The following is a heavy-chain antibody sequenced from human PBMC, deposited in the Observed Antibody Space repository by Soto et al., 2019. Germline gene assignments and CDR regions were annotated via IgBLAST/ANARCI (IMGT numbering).Heavy chain of an antibody. V-gene: IGHV1-69*02. Sequence: SVKVSCKASGGTFSSYTISWVRQAPGQGLEWMGRIIPILGIANYAQKFQGRVTITADKSTSTAYMELSSLRSEDTAVYYCASSGSTSPNWFEPWGQGPLVTVPS. CDR3: ASSGSTSPNWFEP. CDR1: GGTFSSYT. D-gene: IGHD2-2*01. CDR2: IIPILGIA. J-gene: IGHJ5*02.